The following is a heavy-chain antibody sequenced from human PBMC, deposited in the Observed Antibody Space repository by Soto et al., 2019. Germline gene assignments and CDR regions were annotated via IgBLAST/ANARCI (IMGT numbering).Heavy chain of an antibody. Sequence: PGGSLRLSCAASGFPFDDYAMHWVRQAPGKGLEWVSGISWNSGSIGYADSVKGRFTISRDNAKNSLYLQMNSLRAEDTALYYCAKDTRWFGESYYFDYWGQGTLVTVSS. CDR3: AKDTRWFGESYYFDY. CDR1: GFPFDDYA. V-gene: IGHV3-9*01. D-gene: IGHD3-10*01. J-gene: IGHJ4*02. CDR2: ISWNSGSI.